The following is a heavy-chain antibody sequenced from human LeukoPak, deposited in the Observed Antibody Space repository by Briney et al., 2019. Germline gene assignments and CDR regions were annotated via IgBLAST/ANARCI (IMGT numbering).Heavy chain of an antibody. V-gene: IGHV4-61*01. CDR3: ARTVAAMYHFDY. CDR2: VYYSGST. Sequence: SETLSLACTVSGGSVSSNTYYWSWIRQPPGKGLQWIGYVYYSGSTNYNPSLKSRVTISVDTSKNQFFLNLDSVIAADTAVYYCARTVAAMYHFDYWGQGTLVTVSS. CDR1: GGSVSSNTYY. D-gene: IGHD2-2*01. J-gene: IGHJ4*02.